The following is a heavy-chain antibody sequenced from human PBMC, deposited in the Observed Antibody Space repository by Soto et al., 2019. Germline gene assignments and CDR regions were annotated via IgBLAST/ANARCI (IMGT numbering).Heavy chain of an antibody. J-gene: IGHJ6*02. CDR1: GGTFSSYA. Sequence: ASVKVSCKASGGTFSSYAISWVRQAPGQGLELMGGIIPSFGTANYAQKFQGRVTITADESTSTAYMELSSLRSEDTAVYYCARVRGYSYGRLDFYYYYGMDVWGQGTTVTVYS. CDR2: IIPSFGTA. V-gene: IGHV1-69*13. CDR3: ARVRGYSYGRLDFYYYYGMDV. D-gene: IGHD5-18*01.